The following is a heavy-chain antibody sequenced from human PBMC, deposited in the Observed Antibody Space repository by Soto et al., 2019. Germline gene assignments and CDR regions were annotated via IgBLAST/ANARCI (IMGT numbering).Heavy chain of an antibody. V-gene: IGHV4-31*03. CDR2: IYYSGST. Sequence: SETLSLTCTVSGGSISSGGYYWSWIRQHPGKGLEWIGYIYYSGSTYYNPSLKSRVTISVDTSKNQFSLKLSSVTAADTAVYYCARDRRFNGGSELDYWGQGTLVTVSS. J-gene: IGHJ4*02. CDR3: ARDRRFNGGSELDY. CDR1: GGSISSGGYY.